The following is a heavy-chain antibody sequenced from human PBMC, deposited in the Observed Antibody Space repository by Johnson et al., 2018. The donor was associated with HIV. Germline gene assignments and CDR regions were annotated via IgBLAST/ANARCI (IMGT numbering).Heavy chain of an antibody. CDR3: SRDPRSWYDDAFDI. Sequence: VQLVESGGGVVQPGRSLRLSCAASGFTFSIYWMRWVRQPQGKGLEWAAKPANINQAGSEKEYVESVKGRFTLSRDNAKHSLYLHMDSLRAEVTALYYCSRDPRSWYDDAFDIWCQVTMVTVSS. J-gene: IGHJ3*02. D-gene: IGHD6-13*01. CDR1: GFTFSIYW. V-gene: IGHV3-7*03. CDR2: INQAGSEK.